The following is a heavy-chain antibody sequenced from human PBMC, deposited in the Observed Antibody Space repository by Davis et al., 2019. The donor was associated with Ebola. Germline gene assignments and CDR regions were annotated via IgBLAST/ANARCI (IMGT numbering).Heavy chain of an antibody. CDR2: INHSGNT. J-gene: IGHJ4*02. CDR1: GGSISSYY. V-gene: IGHV4-34*01. D-gene: IGHD4-11*01. Sequence: SETLSLTCTVSGGSISSYYWSWIRQPPGKGLEWIGEINHSGNTNYNPSLKSRVTISVDTSKNQFSLKLSSVTAADTAVYYCARYRYSNYVDYWGQGTLVTVSS. CDR3: ARYRYSNYVDY.